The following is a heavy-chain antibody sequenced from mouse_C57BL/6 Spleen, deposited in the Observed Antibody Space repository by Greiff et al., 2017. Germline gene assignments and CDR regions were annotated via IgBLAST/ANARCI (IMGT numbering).Heavy chain of an antibody. J-gene: IGHJ1*03. CDR1: GFNIQDYY. CDR3: ASGVDDGYDIWYFDV. CDR2: IDPEDGET. Sequence: VQLQQSGAELVKPGASVKLSCTASGFNIQDYYMHWVKQRTEQGLEWIGRIDPEDGETKYAPKFQGKATITADTSSNTAYLQLSSRTSEDTAVYYCASGVDDGYDIWYFDVWGTGTTVTVSS. V-gene: IGHV14-2*01. D-gene: IGHD2-2*01.